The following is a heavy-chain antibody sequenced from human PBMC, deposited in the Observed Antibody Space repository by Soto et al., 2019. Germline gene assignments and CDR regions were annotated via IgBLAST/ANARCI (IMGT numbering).Heavy chain of an antibody. Sequence: PSETLSLTCTVSGGSISSSSYYWGWIRQPPGKGLEWIGSIYYSGSTYYNPSLKSRVTISVDTSKNQFSLKLTPVTAADTAVYYCGRGGGPDSSVYSLRYWGKGPVGTVS. CDR3: GRGGGPDSSVYSLRY. CDR1: GGSISSSSYY. CDR2: IYYSGST. V-gene: IGHV4-39*01. J-gene: IGHJ4*02. D-gene: IGHD3-22*01.